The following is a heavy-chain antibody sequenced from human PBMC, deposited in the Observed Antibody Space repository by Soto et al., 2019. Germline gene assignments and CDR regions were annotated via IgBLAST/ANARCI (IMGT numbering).Heavy chain of an antibody. Sequence: QVHLVQSGAEVKKPGASVKVSCKASGYSFTDYYMHWVRQAPGQGLEWMGWINTKTGGTNYAQRVQVRVTMTGDTSINTAYMELSRLRSDDTAVYYCARVGPTGWFDPWGQGTVVTVSS. CDR1: GYSFTDYY. CDR3: ARVGPTGWFDP. CDR2: INTKTGGT. V-gene: IGHV1-2*02. J-gene: IGHJ5*02.